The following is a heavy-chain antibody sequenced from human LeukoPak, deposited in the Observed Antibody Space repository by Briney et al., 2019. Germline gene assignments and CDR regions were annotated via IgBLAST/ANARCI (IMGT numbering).Heavy chain of an antibody. CDR2: IYYSGST. V-gene: IGHV4-59*08. J-gene: IGHJ3*01. Sequence: SETLSLTCTVSGASISSYYWNWIRQPPGKGLQRIGYIYYSGSTNYHPSLKSRVTTLVDTSKSQFSLRLSSVTAADTAVYYCAREYSSSSGRRAFDFWGQGTMVTVSS. CDR3: AREYSSSSGRRAFDF. D-gene: IGHD6-6*01. CDR1: GASISSYY.